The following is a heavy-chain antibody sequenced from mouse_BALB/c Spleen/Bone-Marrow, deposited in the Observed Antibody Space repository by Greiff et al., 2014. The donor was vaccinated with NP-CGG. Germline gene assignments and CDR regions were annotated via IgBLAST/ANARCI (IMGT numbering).Heavy chain of an antibody. V-gene: IGHV4-1*02. CDR2: INPDSRTI. CDR1: GFDFSRYW. D-gene: IGHD3-3*01. J-gene: IGHJ4*01. Sequence: DVHLVESGGGLVQPGGSLKLSCAASGFDFSRYWMSWVRQAPGKGLEWIGEINPDSRTINSTPSLKDKFIISRDNGKNTLYLQMRKVRSEDTALYYCARRDYYYGMDYWGQGTSVTVSS. CDR3: ARRDYYYGMDY.